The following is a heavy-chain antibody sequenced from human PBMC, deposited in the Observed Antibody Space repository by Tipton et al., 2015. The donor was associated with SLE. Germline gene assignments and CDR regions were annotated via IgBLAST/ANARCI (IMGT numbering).Heavy chain of an antibody. CDR3: VRDGAGDLGAFDV. D-gene: IGHD2-21*02. CDR2: IYSNGHT. J-gene: IGHJ3*01. Sequence: PGLVKPSETLSLTCTVSGASVSSTSNDWGWIRQSPGKGLEWIGSIYSNGHTFSNPSLRGRVTISVDTSKNQFSLRLTSVTAPDTAVYYCVRDGAGDLGAFDVWGQGTLVTVSS. CDR1: GASVSSTSND. V-gene: IGHV4-39*07.